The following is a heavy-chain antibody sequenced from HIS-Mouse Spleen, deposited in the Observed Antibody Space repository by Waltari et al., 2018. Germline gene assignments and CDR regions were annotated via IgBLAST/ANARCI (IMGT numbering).Heavy chain of an antibody. CDR1: SFTFRSYG. CDR3: AKDKHHAFDY. V-gene: IGHV3-30*18. Sequence: QVQLVESGGGAVQHERSLSLSCAALSFTFRSYGMHWVRQATGTGLEWVAVISYDGSNKYYADSVKGRFTISRDNSKNTLYLQMNSLRAEDTAVYYCAKDKHHAFDYWGQGTLVTVSS. J-gene: IGHJ4*02. CDR2: ISYDGSNK.